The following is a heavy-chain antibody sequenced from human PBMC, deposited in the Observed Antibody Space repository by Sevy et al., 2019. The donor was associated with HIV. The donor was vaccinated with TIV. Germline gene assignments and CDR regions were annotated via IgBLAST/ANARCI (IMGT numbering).Heavy chain of an antibody. CDR2: ISYDGNSK. J-gene: IGHJ4*02. CDR3: VKGGVTWELLDY. Sequence: GGSLRLSCAASGFIFSSYGMHWVRQAPGKGLEWVTIISYDGNSKYYADSVKGRFTISRDNSENTLYLQMNSLRTDDTAVYYCVKGGVTWELLDYLGQGTLVTVSS. CDR1: GFIFSSYG. D-gene: IGHD1-26*01. V-gene: IGHV3-30*18.